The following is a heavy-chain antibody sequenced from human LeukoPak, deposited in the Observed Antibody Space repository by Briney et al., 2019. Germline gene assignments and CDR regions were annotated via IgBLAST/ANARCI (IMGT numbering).Heavy chain of an antibody. J-gene: IGHJ4*02. Sequence: GGSLRLSCAASGFTFSTYPMQWVRQAPGKGLEWVAVISYDGSKTYYTDSVKGRFTISRDNSKNTLYLQMNSLRAEDTAVFYCARETYYYDRWGQGTLVTVSS. CDR3: ARETYYYDR. CDR1: GFTFSTYP. CDR2: ISYDGSKT. V-gene: IGHV3-30-3*01. D-gene: IGHD3-22*01.